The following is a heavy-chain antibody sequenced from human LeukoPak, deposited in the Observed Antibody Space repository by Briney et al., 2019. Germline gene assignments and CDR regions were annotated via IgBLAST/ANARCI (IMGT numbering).Heavy chain of an antibody. J-gene: IGHJ4*02. CDR2: INSDGSRT. CDR1: GFTFSSYW. V-gene: IGHV3-74*01. Sequence: GGSLRLPCAASGFTFSSYWMHWVGHAPGKGVGWVSRINSDGSRTIYADSVKGGFTIYREKANNTLYLQMISLRAEDTAVYYCARGLLLFGELFDYWGQGTLFTVSS. D-gene: IGHD3-10*01. CDR3: ARGLLLFGELFDY.